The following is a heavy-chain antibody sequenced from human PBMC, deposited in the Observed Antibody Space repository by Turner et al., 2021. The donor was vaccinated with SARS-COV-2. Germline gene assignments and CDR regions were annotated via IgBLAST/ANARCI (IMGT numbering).Heavy chain of an antibody. Sequence: QLQLQESGPGVVKPSETLSLTCAVSGRPISTTHYYWGWIRQPPGEGLEWIEIVYYSGSTYYNPSLKSRVIISVDTSNNQLSLKLSSVTAADTAVYYCARHFRSAVAAVPFDFWGQGTLVTVSS. CDR2: VYYSGST. V-gene: IGHV4-39*01. CDR3: ARHFRSAVAAVPFDF. J-gene: IGHJ4*02. D-gene: IGHD6-19*01. CDR1: GRPISTTHYY.